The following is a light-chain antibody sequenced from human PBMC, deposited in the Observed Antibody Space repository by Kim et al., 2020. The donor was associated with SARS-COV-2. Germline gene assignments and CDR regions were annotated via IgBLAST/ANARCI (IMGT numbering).Light chain of an antibody. CDR2: HDN. V-gene: IGLV3-1*01. CDR1: NLEEKY. Sequence: VSPGQAATITCSGDNLEEKYSSWYQQKPGQSPVLVIYHDNKRPSGIPERFSGSNSGNTATLTISGTQALDEADYYCQAWDSKTNHVFGTGTKVTVL. CDR3: QAWDSKTNHV. J-gene: IGLJ1*01.